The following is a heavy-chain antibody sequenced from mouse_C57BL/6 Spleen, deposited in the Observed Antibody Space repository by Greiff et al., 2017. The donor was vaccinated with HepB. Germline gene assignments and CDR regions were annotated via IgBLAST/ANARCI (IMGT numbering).Heavy chain of an antibody. CDR2: IDPEDGET. D-gene: IGHD1-1*01. V-gene: IGHV14-2*01. CDR3: ARWSSSFPYLYFDV. Sequence: EVQLQQSGAELVKPGASVKLSCTASGFNIKDYYMHWVKQRTEQGLEWIGRIDPEDGETKYAPKFQGKATITADTSSNTAYLQLSSLTSEDTAVYYCARWSSSFPYLYFDVWGTGTTVTVSS. CDR1: GFNIKDYY. J-gene: IGHJ1*03.